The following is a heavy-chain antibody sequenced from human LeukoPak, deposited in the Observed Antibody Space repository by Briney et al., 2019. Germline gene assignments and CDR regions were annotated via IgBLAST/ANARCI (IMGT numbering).Heavy chain of an antibody. CDR1: GFTFSSYW. Sequence: GGSLRLSCAASGFTFSSYWMSWVRQAPGKGLEWVANINKDGGEKYYVDSVKGRFTISRDNAKNSLYLQMNSLRADDTAVYYCVKDSPPRYSGSPPAYWGQGTLVTVSS. J-gene: IGHJ4*02. V-gene: IGHV3-7*03. D-gene: IGHD1-26*01. CDR3: VKDSPPRYSGSPPAY. CDR2: INKDGGEK.